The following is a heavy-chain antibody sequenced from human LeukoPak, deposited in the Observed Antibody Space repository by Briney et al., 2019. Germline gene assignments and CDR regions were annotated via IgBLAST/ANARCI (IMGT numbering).Heavy chain of an antibody. D-gene: IGHD1-26*01. Sequence: SETLSLTCTVSGGSISSYYWSWIRQPPGKGLEWIGYIYYSGSTNYNPSLKSRVTISVDTSKNQFSLKLSSVTAADTAVYYCARGQSWEYYFDYWGQGTLVIVSS. J-gene: IGHJ4*02. V-gene: IGHV4-59*01. CDR3: ARGQSWEYYFDY. CDR1: GGSISSYY. CDR2: IYYSGST.